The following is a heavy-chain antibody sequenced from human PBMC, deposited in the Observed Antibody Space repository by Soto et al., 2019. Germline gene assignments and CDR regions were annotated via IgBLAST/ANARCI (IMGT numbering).Heavy chain of an antibody. J-gene: IGHJ6*02. CDR2: FIPIFGTA. CDR3: ARPGRDSLTGYPIDYYYYYGMDV. V-gene: IGHV1-69*13. Sequence: SVKVSCKASGGTFSSYAISWVRQAPGQGLEWMGGFIPIFGTANYAQKFQGRVTITADESTSTAYMELSSLRSEDTAVYFCARPGRDSLTGYPIDYYYYYGMDVWGQGTTVTVSS. CDR1: GGTFSSYA. D-gene: IGHD3-9*01.